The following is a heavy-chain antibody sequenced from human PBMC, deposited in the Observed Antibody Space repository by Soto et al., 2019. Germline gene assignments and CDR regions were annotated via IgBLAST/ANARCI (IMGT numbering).Heavy chain of an antibody. J-gene: IGHJ4*02. CDR1: GYPFTGYS. V-gene: IGHV1-18*01. D-gene: IGHD4-17*01. CDR3: ARPSGSYGDYAWSLKY. CDR2: ISAYSGDT. Sequence: QVQLVQSGAEVKKPGASVKVSCKASGYPFTGYSVGWVRQAPGQGLEWMGWISAYSGDTYYAQRVQDRLSMTTDAYTSTAYMELRSLRSDDTAVYYCARPSGSYGDYAWSLKYWGQGTLVTVSS.